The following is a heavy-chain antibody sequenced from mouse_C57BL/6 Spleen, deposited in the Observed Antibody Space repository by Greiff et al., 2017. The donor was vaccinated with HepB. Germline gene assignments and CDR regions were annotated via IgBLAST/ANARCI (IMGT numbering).Heavy chain of an antibody. D-gene: IGHD1-1*01. Sequence: DVKLVESGGGLVKPGGSLKLSCAASGFTFSDYGMHWVRQAPEKGLEWVAYISSGGSTIYYADTVKGRFTISRDNAKHTLFLQMTSLRSEDTAMYYCASTVVAHWYFDVWGTGTTVTVSS. J-gene: IGHJ1*03. CDR2: ISSGGSTI. CDR3: ASTVVAHWYFDV. V-gene: IGHV5-17*01. CDR1: GFTFSDYG.